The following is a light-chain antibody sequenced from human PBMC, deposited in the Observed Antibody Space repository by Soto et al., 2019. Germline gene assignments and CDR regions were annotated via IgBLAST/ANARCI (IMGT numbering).Light chain of an antibody. J-gene: IGKJ1*01. CDR2: KAS. CDR3: QQYDSFPWT. Sequence: DIQMTQSPSTLSASLVDRVTITCRASQSISSWLAWYQQKPGKAPNVLIYKASNLERGVPSRFSGSGSGTVFTLTISSLEPEDFATYHCQQYDSFPWTFGQGTKVDIK. V-gene: IGKV1-5*03. CDR1: QSISSW.